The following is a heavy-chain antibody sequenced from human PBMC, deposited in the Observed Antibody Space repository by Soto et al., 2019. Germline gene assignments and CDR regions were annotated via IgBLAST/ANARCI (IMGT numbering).Heavy chain of an antibody. CDR2: IYWDDDK. D-gene: IGHD2-21*02. CDR1: GFSLSTTGVG. CDR3: VQSRCGGDCLQSYSSHSYYGLDV. V-gene: IGHV2-5*02. J-gene: IGHJ6*02. Sequence: QITLKESGPPLVKPTQPLTLTCSFSGFSLSTTGVGVGWIRQPPGKALEWLALIYWDDDKRYNPSLNSRLTLTKETSKNQLVLAMTNMDPVETATYYCVQSRCGGDCLQSYSSHSYYGLDVWGQGTTVTVSS.